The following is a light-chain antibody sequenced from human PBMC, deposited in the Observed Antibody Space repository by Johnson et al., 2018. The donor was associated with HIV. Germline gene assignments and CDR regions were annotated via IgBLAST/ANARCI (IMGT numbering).Light chain of an antibody. CDR3: GTWDSSLRAGSYV. CDR1: SSNIGNNY. J-gene: IGLJ1*01. CDR2: DNN. V-gene: IGLV1-51*01. Sequence: QPVLTQPPSVSADPGQKVTISCSGSSSNIGNNYVSWYQQLPGTVPKLLIYDNNKRTSGSPDRSSGSKSATSDTQGITGLQPRDEADWYSGTWDSSLRAGSYVFGTGTKVTVL.